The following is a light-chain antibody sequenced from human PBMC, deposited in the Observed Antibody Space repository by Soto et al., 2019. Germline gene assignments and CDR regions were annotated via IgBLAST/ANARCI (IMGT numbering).Light chain of an antibody. J-gene: IGKJ4*01. CDR2: GTS. CDR3: QHYNNWPLT. V-gene: IGKV3-15*01. Sequence: EIVMTQSPATLSVSPGERATLSCRASQSISSNLAWYQQKPGQTPRLLIYGTSTRDTGIPARFSGSGSGTEFTLTISSLQSEDFAVYYCQHYNNWPLTFGGGTKVDI. CDR1: QSISSN.